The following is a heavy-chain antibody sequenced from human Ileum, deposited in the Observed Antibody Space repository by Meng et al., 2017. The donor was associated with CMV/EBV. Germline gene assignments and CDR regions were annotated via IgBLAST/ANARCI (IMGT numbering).Heavy chain of an antibody. CDR2: IIAIFKTP. J-gene: IGHJ4*02. D-gene: IGHD5-24*01. V-gene: IGHV1-69*12. CDR3: ARGFLNGYQPFDY. Sequence: QVQLMQSGAEVKEPGASMKASCKSSGGSVNNYAFNWVRQAPGQGLEWMGGIIAIFKTPNYAQKFQGRLTITADESTGTSYMELTSLTSEDTAVYYCARGFLNGYQPFDYWGQGTLVTVSS. CDR1: GGSVNNYA.